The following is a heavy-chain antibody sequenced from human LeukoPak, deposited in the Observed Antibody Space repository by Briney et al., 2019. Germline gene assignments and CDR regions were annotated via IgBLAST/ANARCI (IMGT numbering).Heavy chain of an antibody. D-gene: IGHD2-2*01. V-gene: IGHV3-23*01. J-gene: IGHJ4*02. CDR3: AAYNCTRTTCYTGGFDY. CDR1: GFNFSSHA. CDR2: ISGSGGTT. Sequence: GGSLRLSCAASGFNFSSHAMSWVRQAPGKGLEWVSGISGSGGTTYYADSVKGRFTISRDSSKNTLYLQMNSLRAEDTAVYYCAAYNCTRTTCYTGGFDYWGQGTLVTVSS.